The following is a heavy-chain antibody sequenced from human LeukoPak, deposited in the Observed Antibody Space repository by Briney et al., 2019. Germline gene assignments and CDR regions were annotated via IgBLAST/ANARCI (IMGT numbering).Heavy chain of an antibody. CDR1: GFIFSTYW. V-gene: IGHV3-30*03. CDR2: ISYDGSNK. D-gene: IGHD3-22*01. Sequence: QPGGSLRLSCAASGFIFSTYWMSWVRQAPGKGLEWVAVISYDGSNKYYADSVKGRFTISRDNSKNTLYLQMNSLRAEDTAVYYCARGGGSGSLGLWVDYWGQGTLVTVSS. CDR3: ARGGGSGSLGLWVDY. J-gene: IGHJ4*02.